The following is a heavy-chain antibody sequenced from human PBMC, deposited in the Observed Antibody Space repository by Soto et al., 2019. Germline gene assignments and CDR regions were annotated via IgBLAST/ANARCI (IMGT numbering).Heavy chain of an antibody. CDR2: IIPIFGTA. Sequence: QVQLVQSGAEVKKPGSSVKVSCKASGGTFSSYAISWVRQAPGQGLEWMGGIIPIFGTANYAQKFQGRVTITAAECTRTAYLELSSLRSEDTAVYYCAGNPGRAASGIVRFGYWGQGTLVTVSS. J-gene: IGHJ4*02. D-gene: IGHD6-13*01. V-gene: IGHV1-69*12. CDR1: GGTFSSYA. CDR3: AGNPGRAASGIVRFGY.